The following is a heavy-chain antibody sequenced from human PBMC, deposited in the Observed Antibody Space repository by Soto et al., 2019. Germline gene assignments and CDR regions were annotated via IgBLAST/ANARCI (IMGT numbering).Heavy chain of an antibody. D-gene: IGHD4-17*01. J-gene: IGHJ3*02. CDR2: ISSTGGST. Sequence: EVQLVESGGGLVQPGGSLRLSCAASGFTFSSYAMHWVRQAPWQGLEYVSAISSTGGSTHYANSVKGRFTISRDNSKNTLYLQMGSLRAEDMAVYYCARDGLRQYAFDIWGQGTMVTVSS. CDR3: ARDGLRQYAFDI. CDR1: GFTFSSYA. V-gene: IGHV3-64*01.